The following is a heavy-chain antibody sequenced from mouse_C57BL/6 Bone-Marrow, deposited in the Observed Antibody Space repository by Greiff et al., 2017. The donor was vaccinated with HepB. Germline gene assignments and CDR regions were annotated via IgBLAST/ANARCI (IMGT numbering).Heavy chain of an antibody. V-gene: IGHV1-72*01. CDR1: GYTFTSYW. Sequence: QVQLQQPGAELVKPGASVKLSCKASGYTFTSYWMHWVKQRPGRGLEWIGRIAPNSGGTKYNEKFKSKATLTVDQPSSTAYMQLSSLTSEDSAVYYCARRGVPAPFDYWGQGTTLTVSS. D-gene: IGHD2-14*01. J-gene: IGHJ2*01. CDR2: IAPNSGGT. CDR3: ARRGVPAPFDY.